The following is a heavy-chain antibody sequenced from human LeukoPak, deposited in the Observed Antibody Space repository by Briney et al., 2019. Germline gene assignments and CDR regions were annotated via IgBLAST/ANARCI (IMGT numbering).Heavy chain of an antibody. CDR2: IIPIFGTA. CDR1: GGTFSSYA. Sequence: ASVKVSCKASGGTFSSYAISWVRQAPGQGLEWMGGIIPIFGTANYAQKFQGRVTITADESTSTAYMELSSLRSEDTAVYYCARDQYSSGWYDYWGQGTLVTVSP. V-gene: IGHV1-69*01. D-gene: IGHD6-19*01. J-gene: IGHJ4*02. CDR3: ARDQYSSGWYDY.